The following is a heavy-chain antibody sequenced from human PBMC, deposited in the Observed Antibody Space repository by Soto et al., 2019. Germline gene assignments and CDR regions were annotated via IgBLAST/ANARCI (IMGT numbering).Heavy chain of an antibody. Sequence: QVQLVEFGGGVVQPGRSLRLSCAASGFTFSSYGMHWVRQAPGKGLEWVAVISYDGSNKYYADSVKGRFTISRDNSKNTLYLQMNSLRAEDTAVYYCAKDWVAVAGTAYFDYWGQGTLVTVSS. D-gene: IGHD6-19*01. CDR1: GFTFSSYG. CDR2: ISYDGSNK. J-gene: IGHJ4*02. CDR3: AKDWVAVAGTAYFDY. V-gene: IGHV3-30*18.